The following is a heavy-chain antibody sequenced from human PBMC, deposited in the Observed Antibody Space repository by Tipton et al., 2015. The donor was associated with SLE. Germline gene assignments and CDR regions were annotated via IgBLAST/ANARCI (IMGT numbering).Heavy chain of an antibody. CDR1: NVSISSSTYY. CDR3: ARDRKYSGNEFDS. Sequence: TLSLTCTVSNVSISSSTYYWGWIRQPPGKGLEWIGSIYYRGNTYYNPSLKSRVTISVDTSKNQFSLKLSSVTAADTAVYYCARDRKYSGNEFDSWGQGTLVTVSS. V-gene: IGHV4-39*07. D-gene: IGHD5-12*01. CDR2: IYYRGNT. J-gene: IGHJ4*02.